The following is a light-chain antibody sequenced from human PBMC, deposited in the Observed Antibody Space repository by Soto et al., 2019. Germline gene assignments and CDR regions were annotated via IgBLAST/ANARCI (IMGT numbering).Light chain of an antibody. CDR2: GAS. CDR1: QSVSSSY. Sequence: EDGWTRSPGTRSLYPGERATLSCRASQSVSSSYLAWYQQKPGQAPRLLIYGASSRATGIPDRFSGSGSGTDFTLTISRLEPEDFAVYYCQQYQTFGQGTKVDIK. V-gene: IGKV3-20*01. J-gene: IGKJ1*01. CDR3: QQYQT.